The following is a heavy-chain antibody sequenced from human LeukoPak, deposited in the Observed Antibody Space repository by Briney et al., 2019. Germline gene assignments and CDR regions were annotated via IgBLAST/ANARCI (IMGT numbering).Heavy chain of an antibody. CDR2: MYVSGST. CDR3: ATTPLGFVEGGDNHFMDV. J-gene: IGHJ6*03. D-gene: IGHD3-3*01. V-gene: IGHV4-4*07. Sequence: PSETLSLTCTVSGASMNVFCWNWIRQTAGKEVEWIGRMYVSGSTSYNPSLKSRVDMSVDTSRNQVSLKLRSVTAADTATYYCATTPLGFVEGGDNHFMDVWGKGTTVTVSS. CDR1: GASMNVFC.